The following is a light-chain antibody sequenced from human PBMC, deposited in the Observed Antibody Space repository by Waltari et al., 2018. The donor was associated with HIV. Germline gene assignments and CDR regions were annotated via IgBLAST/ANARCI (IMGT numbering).Light chain of an antibody. Sequence: DIQMTQSPSSLSASVGDRVTITCQASQDIANYLNWYQQKPGKAPKLLIFDASNLETGVPSRFSGSGSGTHFTFTISSLQPEDIATYYCQQYANLPLTFGPGTKVDIK. CDR2: DAS. CDR3: QQYANLPLT. CDR1: QDIANY. V-gene: IGKV1-33*01. J-gene: IGKJ3*01.